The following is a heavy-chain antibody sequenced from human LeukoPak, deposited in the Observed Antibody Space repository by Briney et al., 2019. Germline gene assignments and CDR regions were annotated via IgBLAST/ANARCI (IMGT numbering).Heavy chain of an antibody. V-gene: IGHV2-26*01. J-gene: IGHJ5*02. D-gene: IGHD2-15*01. CDR3: ARMTVVVVAATRGNWFDP. Sequence: ESGPVLVEPTETLTLTCTVSGFSLSNARMGVSWIRQPPGKALEWLAHIFSNDEKSYSTSLKSRLTISKDTSKSQVVLTMTNMDPVDTATYYCARMTVVVVAATRGNWFDPWGQGTLVTVSS. CDR2: IFSNDEK. CDR1: GFSLSNARMG.